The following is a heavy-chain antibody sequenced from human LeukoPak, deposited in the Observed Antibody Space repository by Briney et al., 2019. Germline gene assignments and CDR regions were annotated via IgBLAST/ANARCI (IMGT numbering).Heavy chain of an antibody. Sequence: GGSLRLSCAASGFSIKTYSMTWVRQAPGKGLEWVSTISSSGGYIYYADSVKGRFTISRDTAKNSLYLQMNSLRVEDTAVYNCARLRNTVTSASDYWGQGTLVTVSS. V-gene: IGHV3-21*01. CDR1: GFSIKTYS. D-gene: IGHD4-17*01. J-gene: IGHJ4*02. CDR2: ISSSGGYI. CDR3: ARLRNTVTSASDY.